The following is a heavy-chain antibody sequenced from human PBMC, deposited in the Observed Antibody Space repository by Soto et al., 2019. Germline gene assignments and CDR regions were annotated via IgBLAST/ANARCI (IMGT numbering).Heavy chain of an antibody. CDR1: GYTFTSYY. J-gene: IGHJ4*02. CDR3: ARGSYVDTAMVLREPFYFDY. CDR2: INPSGGST. D-gene: IGHD5-18*01. Sequence: ASVKVSCKASGYTFTSYYMHWVRQAPGQGLEWMGIINPSGGSTSYAQKFQGRVTMTRDTSTSTVYMELSSLRSEDTAVYYCARGSYVDTAMVLREPFYFDYWGQGTLVTVSS. V-gene: IGHV1-46*01.